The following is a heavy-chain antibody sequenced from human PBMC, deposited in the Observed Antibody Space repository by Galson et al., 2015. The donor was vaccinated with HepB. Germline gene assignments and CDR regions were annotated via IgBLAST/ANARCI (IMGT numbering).Heavy chain of an antibody. J-gene: IGHJ5*02. CDR2: IIPIFGTA. D-gene: IGHD4-11*01. Sequence: SVKVSCKASGGTFSSYAISWVRQAPGQGLEWMGGIIPIFGTANYAQKFQGRVTITADESTSTAYMELSSPRSEDTAVYYCARATVTDPRWFDPWGQGTLVTVSS. CDR1: GGTFSSYA. V-gene: IGHV1-69*13. CDR3: ARATVTDPRWFDP.